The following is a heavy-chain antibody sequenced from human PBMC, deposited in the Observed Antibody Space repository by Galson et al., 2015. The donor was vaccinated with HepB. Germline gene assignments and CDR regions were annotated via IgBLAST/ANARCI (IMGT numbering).Heavy chain of an antibody. Sequence: SVKVSCKASGYTFTGYHMHWVRQAPGQGLEWMGWINPNSGGTNYAQKFQGWVTMTRDTSISTAYMELSRLRSDDTAVYYCARAVAVAGTKAFDIWGQGTMVTVSS. V-gene: IGHV1-2*04. CDR1: GYTFTGYH. J-gene: IGHJ3*02. D-gene: IGHD6-19*01. CDR2: INPNSGGT. CDR3: ARAVAVAGTKAFDI.